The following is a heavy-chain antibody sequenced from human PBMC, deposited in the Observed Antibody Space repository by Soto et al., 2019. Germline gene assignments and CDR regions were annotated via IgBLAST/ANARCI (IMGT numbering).Heavy chain of an antibody. CDR3: ASPGFGYGNHYFYY. Sequence: SVKVSCKASGGTFSSYAISWVRQAPGQGLEWMGGIIPIFGTANYAQKFQGRVTITADKSTRTAYMELSSLRSEDTAVYYSASPGFGYGNHYFYYWGQGTLVTAPQ. CDR1: GGTFSSYA. D-gene: IGHD5-18*01. J-gene: IGHJ4*02. V-gene: IGHV1-69*06. CDR2: IIPIFGTA.